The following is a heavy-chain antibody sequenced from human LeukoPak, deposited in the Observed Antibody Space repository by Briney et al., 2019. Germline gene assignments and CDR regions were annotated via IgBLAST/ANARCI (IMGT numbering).Heavy chain of an antibody. V-gene: IGHV4-59*01. D-gene: IGHD3-10*01. Sequence: SETLSLTCTVSGGSISSYYWSWIRQPPGKGLEWIGYIYYSGSTNYNPSLKSRVTISVDTSKNQFSLKLSSVTAADTAVYYCASMVRGVTFLVDAFDIWGQGTMVAVSS. CDR2: IYYSGST. CDR3: ASMVRGVTFLVDAFDI. CDR1: GGSISSYY. J-gene: IGHJ3*02.